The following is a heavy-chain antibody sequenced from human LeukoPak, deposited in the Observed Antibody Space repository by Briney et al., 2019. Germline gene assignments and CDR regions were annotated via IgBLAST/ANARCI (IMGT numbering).Heavy chain of an antibody. CDR1: GLSVSTNH. CDR2: ISSSSSYI. CDR3: ARCTTGKTFGSLREIKKSREIDY. D-gene: IGHD1-1*01. Sequence: GGSLRLSCAAAGLSVSTNHMSWVRQAPGKGLEWVSSISSSSSYIHYADSVRGRFTISRDNAKNSLFLQMNSLRGEDTAVYYCARCTTGKTFGSLREIKKSREIDYWGQGTLVTVSS. V-gene: IGHV3-21*01. J-gene: IGHJ4*02.